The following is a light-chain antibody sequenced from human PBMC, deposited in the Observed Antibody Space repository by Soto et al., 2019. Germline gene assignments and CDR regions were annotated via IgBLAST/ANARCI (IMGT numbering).Light chain of an antibody. CDR3: QQYNTYRLT. CDR1: QSISTW. J-gene: IGKJ4*01. V-gene: IGKV1-5*03. CDR2: KAY. Sequence: DIQMTQSPSTLSASVGVRVTITCRASQSISTWLAWYQQKPGKAPKLLIYKAYSLESGVPSRFSGSGSGTEFTLTISSLQPDDFATYYCQQYNTYRLTFGGGTTVEIK.